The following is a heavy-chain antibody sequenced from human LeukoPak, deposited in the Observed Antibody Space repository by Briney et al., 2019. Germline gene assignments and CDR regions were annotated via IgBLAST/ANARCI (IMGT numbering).Heavy chain of an antibody. J-gene: IGHJ4*02. Sequence: PGGSLRLSCAASGFTFSRYGMSWVRQAPGKGLEWVSAISGSGGSTYYADSVKGRFTISRDNAKDSLYLQMNSLRAEDTAVYYCAREGYSYGYTYWGQGTLVTVSS. V-gene: IGHV3-23*01. CDR2: ISGSGGST. D-gene: IGHD5-18*01. CDR3: AREGYSYGYTY. CDR1: GFTFSRYG.